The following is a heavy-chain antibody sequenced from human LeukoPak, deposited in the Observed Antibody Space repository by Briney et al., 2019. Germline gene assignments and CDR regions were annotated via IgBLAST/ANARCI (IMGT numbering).Heavy chain of an antibody. CDR2: INPNSGGT. CDR1: GYTFTGYY. V-gene: IGHV1-2*02. J-gene: IGHJ4*02. CDR3: ARLGVYSGYAPMWFDY. D-gene: IGHD5-12*01. Sequence: GASVKVSCKASGYTFTGYYMHWVRQAPGQGLEWMGWINPNSGGTNYAQKFQGRVTMTRDTSISTAYMELSRLRSDDTAVYYCARLGVYSGYAPMWFDYWGQGTLVTVSS.